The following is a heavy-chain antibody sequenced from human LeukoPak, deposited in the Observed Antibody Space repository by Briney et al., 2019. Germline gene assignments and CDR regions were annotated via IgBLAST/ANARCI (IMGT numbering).Heavy chain of an antibody. Sequence: ASVKVSCKASGYTFTGYYMHWVRQAPGQGLEWMGRINPNSGGTNYAQKFLGRVTMTRDTSISTAYMELSSLRSEDTAVYYCARELSGMGGPVYWGQGTLVTVSS. V-gene: IGHV1-2*06. J-gene: IGHJ4*02. CDR1: GYTFTGYY. CDR3: ARELSGMGGPVY. D-gene: IGHD1-14*01. CDR2: INPNSGGT.